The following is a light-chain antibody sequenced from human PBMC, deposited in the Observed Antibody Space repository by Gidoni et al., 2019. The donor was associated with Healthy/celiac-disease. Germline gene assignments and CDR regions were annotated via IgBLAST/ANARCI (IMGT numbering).Light chain of an antibody. CDR2: GAS. J-gene: IGKJ1*01. CDR1: QSVSSSY. CDR3: QQYGSSPWT. V-gene: IGKV3-20*01. Sequence: IVLTQSTGTLSLSPGERATLSCRASQSVSSSYLAWYQPKPGQAPRLLSYGASSRATGIPDRFSGSGSGTDFTLTISRLEPEDFAVYYCQQYGSSPWTFXQXTKVEIK.